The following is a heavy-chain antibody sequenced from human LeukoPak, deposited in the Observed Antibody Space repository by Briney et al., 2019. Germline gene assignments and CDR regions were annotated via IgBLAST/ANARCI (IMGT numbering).Heavy chain of an antibody. CDR1: GYTFTGYY. V-gene: IGHV1-2*02. CDR2: INPNSGGT. CDR3: ARDPGSSWPEQFDY. Sequence: ASVKVSCKASGYTFTGYYMHWVRQAPGQGLEWMGWINPNSGGTNYAQKFQGRVTITRDTSISTAYMELSRLRSDDTAVYYCARDPGSSWPEQFDYWGQGTLVTVSS. D-gene: IGHD6-13*01. J-gene: IGHJ4*02.